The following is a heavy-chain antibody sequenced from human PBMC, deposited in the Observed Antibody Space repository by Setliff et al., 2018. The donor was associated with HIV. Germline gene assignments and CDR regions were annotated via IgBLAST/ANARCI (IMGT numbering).Heavy chain of an antibody. CDR3: ARHSITPVIGVPERDDAFDI. CDR2: INPSGST. CDR1: GGSFTDIGGSFTDYY. Sequence: KPSETLSLTCAVFGGSFTDIGGSFTDYYWIRIRQPPGKGLEWMGEINPSGSTHYNPYLKSRFTISVDTSKNQFSLKLSSVTAADTAVYYCARHSITPVIGVPERDDAFDIWGQGTMVTVSS. V-gene: IGHV4-34*01. J-gene: IGHJ3*02. D-gene: IGHD7-27*01.